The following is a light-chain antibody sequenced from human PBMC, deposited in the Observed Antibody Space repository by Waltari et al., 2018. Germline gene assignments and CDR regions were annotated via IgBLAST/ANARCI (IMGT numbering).Light chain of an antibody. CDR2: GAS. CDR3: HQYGSSPRT. CDR1: QSVSNNW. V-gene: IGKV3-20*01. Sequence: EIVLTQSPGTLSLSPGERVTLSYRASQSVSNNWLAWYQQQAGQAPRLLIYGASSRATGIPDRFSGSGSGTDFTLTISRLEPEDFAVYYCHQYGSSPRTFGQGTKVEVK. J-gene: IGKJ1*01.